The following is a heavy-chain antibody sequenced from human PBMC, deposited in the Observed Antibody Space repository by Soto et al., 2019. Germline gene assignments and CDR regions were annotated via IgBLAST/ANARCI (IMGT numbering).Heavy chain of an antibody. CDR3: ARDWDSSGLFDP. V-gene: IGHV4-59*01. CDR1: GASITTYY. J-gene: IGHJ5*02. CDR2: ISYSGST. D-gene: IGHD3-10*01. Sequence: SETLSLTCSVSGASITTYYWSWIRQPPGKGLEWIGSISYSGSTKYNPSLESRVMISLDTSKNQFSLRLTSVTAADTALYYCARDWDSSGLFDPWGEGALVTVS.